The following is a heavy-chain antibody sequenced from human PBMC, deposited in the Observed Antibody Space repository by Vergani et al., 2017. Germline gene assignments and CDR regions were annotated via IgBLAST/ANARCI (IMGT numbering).Heavy chain of an antibody. CDR3: ARRQAFAVGIAAAGTTYWYFDL. CDR2: IYHSGST. J-gene: IGHJ2*01. D-gene: IGHD6-13*01. CDR1: GGSISSGGYY. V-gene: IGHV4-30-2*01. Sequence: QVQLQESGPGLVKPSQTLSLTCTVSGGSISSGGYYWSWIRQPPGKGLEWIGYIYHSGSTYYNPSLKSRVTISVDKSKNQFSLKLSSVTAADTAVYYCARRQAFAVGIAAAGTTYWYFDLWGRGTLVTVSS.